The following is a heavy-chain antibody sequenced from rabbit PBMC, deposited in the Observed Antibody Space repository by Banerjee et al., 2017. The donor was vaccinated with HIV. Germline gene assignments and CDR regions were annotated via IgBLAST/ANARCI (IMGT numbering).Heavy chain of an antibody. CDR1: GFSFSSSYY. Sequence: QSLEESGGDLVKPGASLTLTCTASGFSFSSSYYMCWVRQDPGKGLEWIACIYAGSSGSTYYASWAKGRFTISKTSSTTVDLKMTSLTAADTATYFCARDGFAGSDFYTLLDLWGQGTLVTVS. J-gene: IGHJ4*01. D-gene: IGHD8-1*01. CDR2: IYAGSSGST. V-gene: IGHV1S40*01. CDR3: ARDGFAGSDFYTLLDL.